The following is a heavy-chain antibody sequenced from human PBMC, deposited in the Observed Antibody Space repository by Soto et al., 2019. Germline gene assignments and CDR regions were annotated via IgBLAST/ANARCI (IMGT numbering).Heavy chain of an antibody. CDR1: GGSFSGYY. D-gene: IGHD6-6*01. Sequence: QVQLQQWGAGLLMPSETLSLTCAVYGGSFSGYYWSWIRQPPGKGLEWIGEINHSGSTNYNPSLKSRVTISVDTSKNQFSLKLSSVTAADTAVYYCAGRADSSSPDFDYWGQGTLVTVSS. J-gene: IGHJ4*02. V-gene: IGHV4-34*01. CDR2: INHSGST. CDR3: AGRADSSSPDFDY.